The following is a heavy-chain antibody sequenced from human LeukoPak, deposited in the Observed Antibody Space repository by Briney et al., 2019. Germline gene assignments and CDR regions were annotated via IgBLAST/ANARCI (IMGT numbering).Heavy chain of an antibody. Sequence: GASVKVSCKVSGYTLTELSMHWVRQAPGKGLEWMGGFDPEDGETIYAQKFQGRVTMTEGTSTDTAYMELSSLRSEDTAVYYCARDEDYGDPPSYWGQGTLVTVSS. D-gene: IGHD4-17*01. J-gene: IGHJ4*02. CDR3: ARDEDYGDPPSY. V-gene: IGHV1-24*01. CDR2: FDPEDGET. CDR1: GYTLTELS.